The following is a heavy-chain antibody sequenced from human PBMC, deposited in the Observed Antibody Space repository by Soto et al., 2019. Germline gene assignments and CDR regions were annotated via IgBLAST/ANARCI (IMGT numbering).Heavy chain of an antibody. CDR1: GGSVSSGSYY. J-gene: IGHJ6*02. CDR2: IYYSGST. D-gene: IGHD3-22*01. CDR3: ARDYYDMGYYYGMDV. Sequence: PSETLSLTCTVSGGSVSSGSYYWSWIPKPPGKGLEWIGYIYYSGSTNYNPSLKSRVTISVDTSKNQFSLKLSSVTAADTAVYYCARDYYDMGYYYGMDVWGQGTTVTVSS. V-gene: IGHV4-61*01.